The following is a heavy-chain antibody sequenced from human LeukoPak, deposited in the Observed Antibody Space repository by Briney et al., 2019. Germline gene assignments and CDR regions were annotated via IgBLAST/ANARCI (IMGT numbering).Heavy chain of an antibody. CDR3: ARDTSGKLDH. Sequence: GGSLRLSCAASGLTSNFYGMHWVRQAPGKGLEWVTYIWYDGSNTYYADSVKGRFTISRDNSKKSLYLQMDGLRVEDTALYYCARDTSGKLDHWGQGTLVTVAS. J-gene: IGHJ4*02. V-gene: IGHV3-33*01. CDR2: IWYDGSNT. CDR1: GLTSNFYG.